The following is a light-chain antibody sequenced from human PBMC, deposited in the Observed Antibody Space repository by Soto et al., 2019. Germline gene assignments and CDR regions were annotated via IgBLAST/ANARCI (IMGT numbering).Light chain of an antibody. CDR3: QQYYSTPT. V-gene: IGKV4-1*01. CDR2: WAS. Sequence: DIVMTPSPDSLAVSLAERATIHCKSSHSAFYSSTNKNFLAWYQQKPGQPPKLLIYWASLRESGVPERCSGSGSGKDFPLTISSLQAGDVAVYYCQQYYSTPTFGGGTKVDI. CDR1: HSAFYSSTNKNF. J-gene: IGKJ4*01.